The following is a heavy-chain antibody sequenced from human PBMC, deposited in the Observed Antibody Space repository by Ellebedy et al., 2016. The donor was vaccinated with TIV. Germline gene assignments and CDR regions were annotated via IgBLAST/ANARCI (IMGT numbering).Heavy chain of an antibody. Sequence: KVSCKVSGYTFTNYWIGWVRQMPGKGLEWIGIVYPEDSDTRYSPSFQGQVTISAANYISTAYLQWSSLKASDTATYYCARHSTPYSGYDTDFDFWGQGTLVTVS. J-gene: IGHJ4*02. V-gene: IGHV5-51*01. CDR3: ARHSTPYSGYDTDFDF. CDR2: VYPEDSDT. D-gene: IGHD5-12*01. CDR1: GYTFTNYW.